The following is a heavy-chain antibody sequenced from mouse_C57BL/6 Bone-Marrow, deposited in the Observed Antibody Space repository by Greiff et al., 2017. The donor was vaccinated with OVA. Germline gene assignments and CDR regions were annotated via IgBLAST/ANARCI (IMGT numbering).Heavy chain of an antibody. CDR2: ISDGGSYT. Sequence: DVMLVESGGGLVKPGGSLKLSCAASGFTFSSYAMSWVRQTPEKRLEWVATISDGGSYTYYPDNVKGRFTISRDNAKNNLYLQMSHLKSEDTAMYYCARDYNNYVGYFDYWGQGTTLTVSS. CDR3: ARDYNNYVGYFDY. V-gene: IGHV5-4*01. J-gene: IGHJ2*01. D-gene: IGHD2-5*01. CDR1: GFTFSSYA.